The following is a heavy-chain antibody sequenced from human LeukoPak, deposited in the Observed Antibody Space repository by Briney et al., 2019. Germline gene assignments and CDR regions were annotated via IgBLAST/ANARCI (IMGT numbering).Heavy chain of an antibody. CDR2: INHSGST. CDR1: GGSFSGYY. J-gene: IGHJ4*02. V-gene: IGHV4-34*01. Sequence: SETLSLTCAVYGGSFSGYYWSWIRQPPGKGLEWIGEINHSGSTNYNPSLKSRVTISVDTSKNQFSLKLSSVTAADTAVYYCARRHGDNKKADYWGQGTLVTVSS. D-gene: IGHD4-17*01. CDR3: ARRHGDNKKADY.